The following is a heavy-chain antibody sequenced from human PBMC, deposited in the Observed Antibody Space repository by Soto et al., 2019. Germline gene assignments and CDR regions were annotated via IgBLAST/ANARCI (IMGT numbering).Heavy chain of an antibody. J-gene: IGHJ6*01. CDR1: HRSIRSSTEF. CDR2: IYYSGST. V-gene: IGHV4-39*01. D-gene: IGHD2-8*02. Sequence: SDTCSAYHRSIRSSTEFSCCVCQPKKKGLECIGSIYYSGSTYYNPSPKSRVTISVDTSKNQSSLKLSSVTAADTAVYYCASSFAGGGSFDVYYQYRID. CDR3: ASSFAGGGSFDVYYQYRID.